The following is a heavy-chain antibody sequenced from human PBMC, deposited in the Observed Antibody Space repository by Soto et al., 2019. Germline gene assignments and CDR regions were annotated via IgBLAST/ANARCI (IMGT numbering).Heavy chain of an antibody. V-gene: IGHV3-30*18. J-gene: IGHJ4*02. CDR1: GFTFSSYG. D-gene: IGHD3-10*01. CDR2: ISYDGSNK. Sequence: HPGGSLRLSCAASGFTFSSYGMHWVRQAPGKGLEWVAVISYDGSNKYYADSVKGRFTISRDNSKNTLYLQMNSLRAEDTAVYYCAKAAIKVLLDPPADYWGQGTLVTVSS. CDR3: AKAAIKVLLDPPADY.